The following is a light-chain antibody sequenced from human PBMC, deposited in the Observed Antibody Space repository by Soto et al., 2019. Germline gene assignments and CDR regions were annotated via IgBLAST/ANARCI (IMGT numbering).Light chain of an antibody. V-gene: IGLV3-25*03. J-gene: IGLJ2*01. CDR1: ALPNKY. Sequence: SYELTQPPSVSVSPGQTARITCSGAALPNKYAYWYQQKPGQAPVLVIYKDSERPSGIPERFSGSSSGTTVTLTISGVQAEDEADYYCQSADSSGTSYVVFGGGTKLTVL. CDR3: QSADSSGTSYVV. CDR2: KDS.